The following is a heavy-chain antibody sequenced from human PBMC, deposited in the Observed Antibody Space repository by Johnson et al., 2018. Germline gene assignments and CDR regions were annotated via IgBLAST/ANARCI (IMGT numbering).Heavy chain of an antibody. CDR2: IKQDGSER. V-gene: IGHV3-7*01. CDR3: VREKYYNSDHEEFDI. D-gene: IGHD2/OR15-2a*01. J-gene: IGHJ3*02. Sequence: EVQLVESGGGVVQPGGSXRLSCAASGFSLSSYWMSWVRQAPGKGLEWVANIKQDGSERFYGDFVKGRFTLSRDTGKNSLVLQMKTLRAEDTALYYCVREKYYNSDHEEFDIWGQGTMVTVSS. CDR1: GFSLSSYW.